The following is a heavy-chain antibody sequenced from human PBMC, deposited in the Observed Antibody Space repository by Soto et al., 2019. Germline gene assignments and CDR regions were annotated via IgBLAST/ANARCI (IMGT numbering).Heavy chain of an antibody. J-gene: IGHJ5*01. V-gene: IGHV4-39*01. Sequence: PEELCVTCTGSGESISNKNYHWVWTRQPHGKGLEWIGTVYSNGHTYHNPSLKSRLAMAVDTSKNQFSLSLISVTAADTAVYFWPRTPNSRNWHSWGQG. CDR1: GESISNKNYH. CDR2: VYSNGHT. CDR3: PRTPNSRNWHS. D-gene: IGHD1-1*01.